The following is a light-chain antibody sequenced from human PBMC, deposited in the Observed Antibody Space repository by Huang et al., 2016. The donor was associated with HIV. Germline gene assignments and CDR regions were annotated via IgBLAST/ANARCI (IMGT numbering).Light chain of an antibody. Sequence: DIQMTQSPSSLSASVGDRVTITCRASQSISSYLNWYEQKPGKAPKVLIYAASSLQSGVPSMFIGSVSGTDFILTISSLQPEDFATYYCQQSYSTPRTFGQGTKVEI. J-gene: IGKJ1*01. V-gene: IGKV1-39*01. CDR2: AAS. CDR3: QQSYSTPRT. CDR1: QSISSY.